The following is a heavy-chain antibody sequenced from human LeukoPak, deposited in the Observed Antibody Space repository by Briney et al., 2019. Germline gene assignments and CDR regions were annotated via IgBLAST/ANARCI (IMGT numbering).Heavy chain of an antibody. CDR2: ISAYNGNT. D-gene: IGHD3-9*01. Sequence: GASVKVSCKTSGYTFTGYYMHWVRQAPGQGLEWMGWISAYNGNTNYAQNLQGRVTMTTDTSTSTAYMELRSLRSDDTAVYYCARDIRNFDWLLSNSGAFNIWGQGTMVTVSS. CDR3: ARDIRNFDWLLSNSGAFNI. V-gene: IGHV1-18*04. CDR1: GYTFTGYY. J-gene: IGHJ3*02.